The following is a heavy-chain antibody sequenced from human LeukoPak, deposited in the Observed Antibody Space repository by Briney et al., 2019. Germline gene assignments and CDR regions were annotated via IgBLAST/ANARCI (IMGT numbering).Heavy chain of an antibody. CDR2: ISHDGGDE. D-gene: IGHD6-19*01. CDR3: ARGNQWLIDY. Sequence: SLRLSWAASGLTFISYGMHSVRQAPGKGLEWVSLISHDGGDERYADSVKGRFTISRDNSKSTLYLQMPSLRVEDTAVYYCARGNQWLIDYWGQGKQVTVSS. J-gene: IGHJ4*02. V-gene: IGHV3-30*03. CDR1: GLTFISYG.